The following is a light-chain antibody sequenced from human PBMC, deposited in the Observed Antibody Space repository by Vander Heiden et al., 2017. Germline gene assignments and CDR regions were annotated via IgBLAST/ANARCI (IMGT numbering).Light chain of an antibody. CDR1: QSVSSY. V-gene: IGKV3-11*01. J-gene: IGKJ2*01. CDR3: QQRSNWPPMYT. Sequence: VLTQSPAALSLSPGARATLSCRASQSVSSYLAWYQQKPGQAPRLLIYDASNRATGIPARFSGSGSGTDFTLTISSLEPEDFAVYYCQQRSNWPPMYTFGQGTKLEIK. CDR2: DAS.